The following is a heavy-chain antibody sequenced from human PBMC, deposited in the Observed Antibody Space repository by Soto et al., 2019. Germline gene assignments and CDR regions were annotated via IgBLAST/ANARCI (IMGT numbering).Heavy chain of an antibody. Sequence: QVTLKESGPVLVKPTETLTLTCTVSGFSLSNARMGVSWIRQPPGKALEWLAHIFSNDEKSYSTSLKSRLTISKDTSKSQVVLTMTNMDPVDTATYYCARISPRKESSTSLIDYWGQGTLVTVSS. D-gene: IGHD2-2*01. CDR2: IFSNDEK. J-gene: IGHJ4*02. V-gene: IGHV2-26*01. CDR1: GFSLSNARMG. CDR3: ARISPRKESSTSLIDY.